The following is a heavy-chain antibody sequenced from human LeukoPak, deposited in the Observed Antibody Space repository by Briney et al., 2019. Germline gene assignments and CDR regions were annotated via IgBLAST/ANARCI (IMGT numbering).Heavy chain of an antibody. V-gene: IGHV1-8*01. CDR2: MNPESGNT. J-gene: IGHJ4*02. CDR3: ARGQVRGSWGFDY. D-gene: IGHD3-10*01. Sequence: ASVRVSCQASGYTYTSYDINWVRQATGQGLEWMGWMNPESGNTGYVKKFQGRVTMTRDTSIRTAYMELSSLRSDDTAVYYCARGQVRGSWGFDYWGRGALVTVSS. CDR1: GYTYTSYD.